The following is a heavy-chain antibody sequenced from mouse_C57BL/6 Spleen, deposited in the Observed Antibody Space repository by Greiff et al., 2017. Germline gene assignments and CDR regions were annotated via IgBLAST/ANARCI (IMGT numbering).Heavy chain of an antibody. V-gene: IGHV1-85*01. J-gene: IGHJ4*01. Sequence: VMLVESGPELVKPGASVKLSCKASGYTFTSYDINWVKQRPGQGLEWIGWIYPRDGSTKYNEKFKGKATLTVDTSSSTAYMKLHSLTSEDSAVYFCAISRGGKCNYVNYYAMDYWGQGTSVTVSS. CDR2: IYPRDGST. D-gene: IGHD2-1*01. CDR3: AISRGGKCNYVNYYAMDY. CDR1: GYTFTSYD.